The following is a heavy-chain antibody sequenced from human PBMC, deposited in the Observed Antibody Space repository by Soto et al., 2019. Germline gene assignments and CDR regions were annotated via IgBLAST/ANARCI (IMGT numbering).Heavy chain of an antibody. CDR1: GGSFSGYY. J-gene: IGHJ4*02. D-gene: IGHD5-12*01. Sequence: PSETLSLTCAVYGGSFSGYYWSWIRQPPGKGLEWIGEINHSGSTNYNPSLKSRVTISVDTSKNQFSLKLSSVTAADTAVYYCARGGDSGYELPLAGWGQGTLVTVSS. CDR3: ARGGDSGYELPLAG. CDR2: INHSGST. V-gene: IGHV4-34*01.